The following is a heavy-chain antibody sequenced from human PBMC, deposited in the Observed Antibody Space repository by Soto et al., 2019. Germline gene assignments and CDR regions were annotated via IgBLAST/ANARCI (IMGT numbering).Heavy chain of an antibody. D-gene: IGHD3-9*01. Sequence: EVQLVESGGGLVKPGGSLRLSCAASGFSFSNAWLNWVRQAPGKGLEWVGRIKSKPDGGTSDYGPPVKGRFTISRDDSKNTLYLQMNSLKTEDTAVYYCTTDWPHYDILTGYSWGQGTLVTVSS. CDR1: GFSFSNAW. V-gene: IGHV3-15*07. J-gene: IGHJ4*02. CDR2: IKSKPDGGTS. CDR3: TTDWPHYDILTGYS.